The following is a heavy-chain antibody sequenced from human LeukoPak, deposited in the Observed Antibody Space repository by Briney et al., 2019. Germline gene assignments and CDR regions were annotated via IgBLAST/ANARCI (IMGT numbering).Heavy chain of an antibody. CDR2: FDPEHGET. Sequence: GASVKFSCKVSGYSLSELSMHWVRQAPGKGLEWMGSFDPEHGETIYAQKFQGRVTMTTDTSTSTAYMELRSLRSDDTAVYYCARDPRQNYDILTGYLDAFDIWGQGTMVTVSS. CDR3: ARDPRQNYDILTGYLDAFDI. V-gene: IGHV1-24*01. D-gene: IGHD3-9*01. CDR1: GYSLSELS. J-gene: IGHJ3*02.